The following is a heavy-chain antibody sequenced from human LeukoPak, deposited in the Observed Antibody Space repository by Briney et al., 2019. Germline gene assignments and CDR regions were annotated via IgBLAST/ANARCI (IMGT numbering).Heavy chain of an antibody. D-gene: IGHD5-12*01. CDR2: IYFSGIT. J-gene: IGHJ4*02. CDR1: GASVNSGSSY. CDR3: ARDSRGHSGYDLDY. V-gene: IGHV4-61*01. Sequence: SETLSLTCTVSGASVNSGSSYWSWIRQPPGKGLEWIGYIYFSGITNYNPSLKSRVTMSVDTSKNQFSLKLSSVTAADTAIYYCARDSRGHSGYDLDYWGQGTLVTVSS.